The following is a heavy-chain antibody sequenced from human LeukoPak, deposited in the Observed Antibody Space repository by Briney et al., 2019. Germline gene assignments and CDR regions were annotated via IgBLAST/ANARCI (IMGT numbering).Heavy chain of an antibody. CDR3: ASGEVGVRKFYSDPFHY. D-gene: IGHD2-15*01. J-gene: IGHJ4*02. V-gene: IGHV3-53*01. CDR2: LYSAGAT. Sequence: PGGSLRLTCAASGFAVASNYTSWVRQAPEKGLEWVSILYSAGATYYADSVRGRFTITRDTSKNTLNLQMNSLRADDTAIYYCASGEVGVRKFYSDPFHYWGQGTLVTVSS. CDR1: GFAVASNY.